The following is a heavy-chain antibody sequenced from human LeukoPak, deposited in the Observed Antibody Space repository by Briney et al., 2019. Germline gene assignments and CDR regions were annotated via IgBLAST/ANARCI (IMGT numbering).Heavy chain of an antibody. Sequence: GGSLSLSCAVSGFTFDDYAMHWVRQAPGKGLEWVSGISWNSGSIDYADSVKGRFTISRDNAKNSLYLQMNSLRAEDTALYYCAKGASIAVAGTLDYWGQGTLVTVSS. V-gene: IGHV3-9*01. D-gene: IGHD6-19*01. CDR2: ISWNSGSI. J-gene: IGHJ4*02. CDR3: AKGASIAVAGTLDY. CDR1: GFTFDDYA.